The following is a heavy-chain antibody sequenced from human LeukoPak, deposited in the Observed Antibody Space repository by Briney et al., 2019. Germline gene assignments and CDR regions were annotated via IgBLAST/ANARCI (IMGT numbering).Heavy chain of an antibody. V-gene: IGHV4-59*12. CDR3: AREDFGEGGDDY. D-gene: IGHD3-3*01. J-gene: IGHJ4*02. Sequence: PSETLSLTCTVSGGSISSYYWSWIRQPPGKGLEWIGYIYYSGSTYYNPSLKSRVTISVDRSKNQFSLKLSSVTAADTAVYYCAREDFGEGGDDYWGQGTLVIVSS. CDR2: IYYSGST. CDR1: GGSISSYY.